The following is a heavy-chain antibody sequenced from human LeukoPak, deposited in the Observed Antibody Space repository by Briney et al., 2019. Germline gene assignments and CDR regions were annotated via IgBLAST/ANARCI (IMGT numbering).Heavy chain of an antibody. D-gene: IGHD4-17*01. J-gene: IGHJ3*02. CDR2: IKHSGGT. CDR1: GGSFSGYY. Sequence: SETLSLTCAVYGGSFSGYYWSWIRQPPGKGLEWIGEIKHSGGTNYNPSLKSRVTISVDTSKNQFSLKLSSVTAADTAVYYCASPTVTGSVHEANAFDIWGQGTMVTVSS. CDR3: ASPTVTGSVHEANAFDI. V-gene: IGHV4-34*01.